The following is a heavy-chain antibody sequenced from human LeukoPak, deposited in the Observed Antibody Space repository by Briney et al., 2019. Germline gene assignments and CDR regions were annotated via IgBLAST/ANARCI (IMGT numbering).Heavy chain of an antibody. V-gene: IGHV3-21*01. Sequence: GGSLRLSCAASGFTFSSYSVNWVRQAPGKGLEWVSSISSSSSYIYYADSVKGRFTIFRDNAKNSLYLQMNSLRAEDTAVYYCAREIVGTHKSRFDPWGQGTLVTVSS. CDR1: GFTFSSYS. CDR2: ISSSSSYI. D-gene: IGHD1-26*01. J-gene: IGHJ5*02. CDR3: AREIVGTHKSRFDP.